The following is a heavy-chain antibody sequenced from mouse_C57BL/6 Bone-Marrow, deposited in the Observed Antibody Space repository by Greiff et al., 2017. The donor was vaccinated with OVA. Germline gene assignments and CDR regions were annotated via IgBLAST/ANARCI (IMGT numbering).Heavy chain of an antibody. CDR3: AREGDWEGDYFDY. Sequence: QVQLKQSGPELVKPGASVKISCKASGYTFTDYYINWVKQRPGQGLEWIGWIFPGSGSTYYNEKFKGKATLTVDKSSSTAYMLLSSLTSEDSAVYFCAREGDWEGDYFDYWGQGTTLTVSS. J-gene: IGHJ2*01. V-gene: IGHV1-75*01. CDR2: IFPGSGST. CDR1: GYTFTDYY. D-gene: IGHD4-1*01.